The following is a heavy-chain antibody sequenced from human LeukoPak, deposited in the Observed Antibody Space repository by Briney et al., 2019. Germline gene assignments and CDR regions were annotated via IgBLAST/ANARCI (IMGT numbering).Heavy chain of an antibody. D-gene: IGHD1-1*01. Sequence: ASVKVSCKASGYTLSGYYIHWVRQAPGQGLEWMGWINPNSGETNYAQKFQGGVTLTRDTSISTFYMEVSRLRSDDTAVYFCARYNWNDVVSALDYRGQGTLVTVSS. CDR1: GYTLSGYY. V-gene: IGHV1-2*02. J-gene: IGHJ4*02. CDR2: INPNSGET. CDR3: ARYNWNDVVSALDY.